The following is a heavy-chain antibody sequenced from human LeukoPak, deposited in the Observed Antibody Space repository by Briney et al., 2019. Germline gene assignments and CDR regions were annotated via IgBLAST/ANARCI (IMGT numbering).Heavy chain of an antibody. V-gene: IGHV4-59*08. CDR1: GGSMSSYY. CDR2: IYYSGSA. J-gene: IGHJ4*02. D-gene: IGHD1-1*01. Sequence: SETLSLTCTVSGGSMSSYYWSWIRQPPGKGLEWIGYIYYSGSANYNPSLESRVTISVDTSKNQFSLRLNSVTAADTAVYYCARHPPRTTALDAAGTDYWGQGTLVTASS. CDR3: ARHPPRTTALDAAGTDY.